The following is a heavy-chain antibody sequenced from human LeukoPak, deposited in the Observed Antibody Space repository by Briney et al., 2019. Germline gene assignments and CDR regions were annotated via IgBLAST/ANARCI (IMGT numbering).Heavy chain of an antibody. CDR3: ARSSYSSSSSI. Sequence: GSLKLSCAVSGFTFSGFWMSWSRQAPGKGLEWVASINSDGSEGYYADVVKGRFTISRDNAKNSLYLQINSLRAEDTAVYYCARSSYSSSSSIWGQGTMVTVSS. J-gene: IGHJ3*02. D-gene: IGHD6-6*01. CDR1: GFTFSGFW. CDR2: INSDGSEG. V-gene: IGHV3-7*03.